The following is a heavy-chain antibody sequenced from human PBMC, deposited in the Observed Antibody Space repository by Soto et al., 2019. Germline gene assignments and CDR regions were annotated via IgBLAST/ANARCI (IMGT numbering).Heavy chain of an antibody. Sequence: EVRLVETGGDLIQPGGSLRLSCAVSGFTVSNNYMYWVRQPPGKGLEWVSLIYSHGDTRYADSVRGRFTVSRDNSRNTLYLQMNSLRSEETAVYYCARKTDSGGNAGFWGQGTLVTVSS. D-gene: IGHD2-15*01. J-gene: IGHJ4*02. V-gene: IGHV3-53*05. CDR2: IYSHGDT. CDR1: GFTVSNNY. CDR3: ARKTDSGGNAGF.